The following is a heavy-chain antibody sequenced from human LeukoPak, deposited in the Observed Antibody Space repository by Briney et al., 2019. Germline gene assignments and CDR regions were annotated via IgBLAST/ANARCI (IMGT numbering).Heavy chain of an antibody. J-gene: IGHJ4*02. CDR2: IYHSGST. CDR1: GDSISSSNW. V-gene: IGHV4-4*02. CDR3: ATNDAVAGDY. Sequence: SETLSLTCAVSGDSISSSNWWSWVRQPPGKGLEWIGEIYHSGSTNYNPSLKSRATISVAKSKNQFSLKLSSVTAADTAVYYCATNDAVAGDYWGQGTLVTVSS. D-gene: IGHD6-19*01.